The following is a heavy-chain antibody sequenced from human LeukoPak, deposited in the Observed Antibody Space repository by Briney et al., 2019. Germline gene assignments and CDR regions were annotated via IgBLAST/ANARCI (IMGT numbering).Heavy chain of an antibody. CDR1: GYTFTSYA. V-gene: IGHV7-4-1*02. CDR3: ATGVVPAAMNYYYYMDV. J-gene: IGHJ6*03. Sequence: ASVKVSCKASGYTFTSYAMNWVRQAPGQGLEWMGWINTNTGNPTYAQGFTGRFVFSLDTSVSTAYLQISSLKAEGTAVYYCATGVVPAAMNYYYYMDVWGKGTTVTVSS. CDR2: INTNTGNP. D-gene: IGHD2-2*01.